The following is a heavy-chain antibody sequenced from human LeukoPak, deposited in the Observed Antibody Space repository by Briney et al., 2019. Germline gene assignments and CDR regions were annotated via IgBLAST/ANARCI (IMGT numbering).Heavy chain of an antibody. D-gene: IGHD6-6*01. V-gene: IGHV1-2*02. J-gene: IGHJ5*02. CDR1: GYTFTGYY. CDR2: INPNSGGT. Sequence: ASVKLSCKASGYTFTGYYMHWARQAPGQGLEWMGWINPNSGGTNYAQKFQGRVTITADKSTSTAYMELSSLRSEDTAVYYCARDPSIAARLNWFDPWGQGTLVTVSS. CDR3: ARDPSIAARLNWFDP.